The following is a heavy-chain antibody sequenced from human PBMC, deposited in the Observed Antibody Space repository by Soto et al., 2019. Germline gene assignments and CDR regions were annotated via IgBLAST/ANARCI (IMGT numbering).Heavy chain of an antibody. Sequence: ETLSLTCNVSGVSISDTSYYWGWIRQPPGKGLEWIGTIYFNGKTFYNPSLKSRLTISVDTSKNQISLRLTSVTAADTAVYYCARQGSYWGQGTLVTVSS. CDR2: IYFNGKT. CDR3: ARQGSY. V-gene: IGHV4-39*01. CDR1: GVSISDTSYY. J-gene: IGHJ4*02.